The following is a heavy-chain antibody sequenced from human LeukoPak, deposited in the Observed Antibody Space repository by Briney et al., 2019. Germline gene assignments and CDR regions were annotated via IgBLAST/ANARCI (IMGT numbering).Heavy chain of an antibody. CDR1: GYTFNSYD. CDR2: MNPNSGNT. J-gene: IGHJ4*02. V-gene: IGHV1-8*01. D-gene: IGHD2-15*01. CDR3: ARGLKVAARKGVGY. Sequence: ASGKVSCRASGYTFNSYDINWVRQATGQGLEWRGWMNPNSGNTGYAQKFQGRVTMTRNTSISTAYMELSSLRSEDTAVYYCARGLKVAARKGVGYWGQGTLVTVSS.